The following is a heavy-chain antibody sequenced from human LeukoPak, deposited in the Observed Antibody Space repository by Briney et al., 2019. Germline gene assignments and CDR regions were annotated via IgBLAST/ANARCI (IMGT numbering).Heavy chain of an antibody. Sequence: GGSLRLSCAASGFTFDDYGMSWVRQVPGKGLEWVSGINWSGGSTGYADSVKGRFTISRDNAKNSLYLQMNSLRAEDTALYYCARDSGVHATMLVINDYWGQGTLVTVSS. J-gene: IGHJ4*02. CDR2: INWSGGST. V-gene: IGHV3-20*04. CDR1: GFTFDDYG. D-gene: IGHD5-12*01. CDR3: ARDSGVHATMLVINDY.